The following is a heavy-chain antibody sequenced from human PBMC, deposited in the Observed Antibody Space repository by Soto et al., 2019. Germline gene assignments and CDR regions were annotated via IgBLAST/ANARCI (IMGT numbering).Heavy chain of an antibody. CDR3: ARHGGYCSSTSCYGGYNWFDP. D-gene: IGHD2-2*01. V-gene: IGHV4-39*01. CDR2: IYYSGST. J-gene: IGHJ5*02. Sequence: QLQLQESGPGLVKPSETLSLTCTVSGGSISSSSYYWGWIRQPPGKGLEWIGSIYYSGSTYYNPSLKSRVTISVDTSKIQFSLKLSSVTAADTAVYYCARHGGYCSSTSCYGGYNWFDPWGQGTLVTVSS. CDR1: GGSISSSSYY.